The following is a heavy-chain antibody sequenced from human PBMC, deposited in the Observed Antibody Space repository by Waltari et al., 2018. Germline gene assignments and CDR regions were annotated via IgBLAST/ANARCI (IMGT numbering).Heavy chain of an antibody. J-gene: IGHJ4*02. V-gene: IGHV4-30-2*01. Sequence: QLQLQESGSGLVKPSQTLSLTCAVSGGSISCGGYSWSWIRQPPGKGLEWIGYIYHSGSTYYNPSLKSRVTISVDRSKNQFSLKLSSVTAADTAVYYCAREGPFHCSSTSCYSHWGQGTLVTVSS. CDR1: GGSISCGGYS. CDR2: IYHSGST. CDR3: AREGPFHCSSTSCYSH. D-gene: IGHD2-2*01.